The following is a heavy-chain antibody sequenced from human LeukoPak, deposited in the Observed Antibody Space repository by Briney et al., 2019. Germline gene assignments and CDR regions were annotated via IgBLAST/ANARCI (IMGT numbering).Heavy chain of an antibody. CDR2: INPNSGGT. V-gene: IGHV1-2*06. CDR3: ARGRNSVYYFNVVAPSYFDY. J-gene: IGHJ4*02. Sequence: ASVKVSCKASGYTFTGYYMHWVRQAPGQGLESMGRINPNSGGTNYAQKFQGRVTMTRDTSINTAYMDLSRLRSDDTAVYYCARGRNSVYYFNVVAPSYFDYWGQGTLVTVSS. CDR1: GYTFTGYY. D-gene: IGHD3-22*01.